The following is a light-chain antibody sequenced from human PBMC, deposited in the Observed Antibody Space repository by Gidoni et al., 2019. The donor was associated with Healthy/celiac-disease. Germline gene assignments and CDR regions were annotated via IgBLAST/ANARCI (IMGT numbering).Light chain of an antibody. V-gene: IGKV3-11*01. J-gene: IGKJ4*01. CDR3: QQRET. CDR2: DAS. Sequence: EIVLTQSPATLSLSPGERATLSCRASQSVSSYLAWYQQKPGQAPRLLIYDASNRATGIPARFSGSVSGTDFTLTISSLEPEDFAVYYCQQRETFGGGTKVEIQ. CDR1: QSVSSY.